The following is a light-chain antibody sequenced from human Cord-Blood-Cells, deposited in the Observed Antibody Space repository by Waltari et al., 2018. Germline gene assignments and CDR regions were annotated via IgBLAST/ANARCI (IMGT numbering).Light chain of an antibody. CDR3: QQYNSYST. CDR1: QSISSW. Sequence: DIQMNQSPATLSASVGDRVTITCRASQSISSWLAWYQQKPGKAPKLLIYDASSLESGVPSRFSGSGSGTEFTLTISSLQPYDFATYYCQQYNSYSTFGQGTKVEIK. CDR2: DAS. V-gene: IGKV1-5*01. J-gene: IGKJ1*01.